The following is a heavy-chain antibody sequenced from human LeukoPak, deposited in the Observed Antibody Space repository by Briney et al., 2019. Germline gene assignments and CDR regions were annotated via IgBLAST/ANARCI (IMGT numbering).Heavy chain of an antibody. CDR2: IYNSGRS. V-gene: IGHV4-59*01. D-gene: IGHD2-8*02. J-gene: IGHJ5*02. CDR1: GGSISSGY. Sequence: SETLSLTCSVSGGSISSGYWSWIRQPPGKGLEWIAYIYNSGRSNYNPSLKSQVTISLDTSKNQFSLKLSSVTAADTAVYYCAGGSGASWFDPWGQGTLVTVSS. CDR3: AGGSGASWFDP.